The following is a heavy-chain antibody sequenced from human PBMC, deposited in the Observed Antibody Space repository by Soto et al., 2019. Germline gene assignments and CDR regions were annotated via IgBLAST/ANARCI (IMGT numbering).Heavy chain of an antibody. D-gene: IGHD3-22*01. CDR1: GYTFTSYG. J-gene: IGHJ4*02. CDR2: ISAYNGNT. Sequence: ASVKVSCKASGYTFTSYGISWVRQAPGQGLEWMGWISAYNGNTNYAQKLQGRVTMTTDTSTSTAYMELRSLRSDDTAVYYCASVTYYYDSSGYYSALLYFDYWGQGTLVTAPQ. CDR3: ASVTYYYDSSGYYSALLYFDY. V-gene: IGHV1-18*01.